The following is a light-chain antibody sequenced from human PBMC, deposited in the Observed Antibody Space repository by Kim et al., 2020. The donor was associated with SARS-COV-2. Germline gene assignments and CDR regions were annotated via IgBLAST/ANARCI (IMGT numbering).Light chain of an antibody. CDR1: SLGSYY. V-gene: IGLV3-19*01. CDR3: SSRDNNGNHVV. Sequence: ALAHTVTITCQGDSLGSYYETWYQQKPGQAPVLVIYGRNNRPSGSSDRFSGSSSGNTASLTITWAQAEDEADYYCSSRDNNGNHVVFGGGTRLAVL. CDR2: GRN. J-gene: IGLJ3*02.